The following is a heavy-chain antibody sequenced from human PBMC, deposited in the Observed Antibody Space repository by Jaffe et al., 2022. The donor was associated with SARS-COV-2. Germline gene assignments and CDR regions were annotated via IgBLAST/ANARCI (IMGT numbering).Heavy chain of an antibody. CDR1: GFTSSSYW. D-gene: IGHD6-13*01. V-gene: IGHV3-7*01. CDR3: ARVNSWQQLGQGYYYYYMDV. CDR2: IKQDGSDK. Sequence: EVQLVESGGGLVQPGGSLRLSCAASGFTSSSYWMCWVRQAPGKGLEWVGNIKQDGSDKYYVDSVKGRFTISRDNAKNSLYLQMNSLRAEDTAVYYCARVNSWQQLGQGYYYYYMDVWGKGTTVTVSS. J-gene: IGHJ6*03.